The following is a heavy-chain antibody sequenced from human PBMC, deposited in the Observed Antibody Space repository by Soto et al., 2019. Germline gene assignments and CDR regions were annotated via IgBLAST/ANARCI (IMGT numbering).Heavy chain of an antibody. CDR2: IHPGDSDT. V-gene: IGHV5-51*01. J-gene: IGHJ5*02. D-gene: IGHD6-6*01. CDR3: ARMLAEYSASVGP. CDR1: GYSFASYW. Sequence: GESLKISCKGSGYSFASYWICWVRQMPVKGLEWMGIIHPGDSDTRYSPSFRGQVTISAEKSDSRAYLQWSSLEASDTAIYYCARMLAEYSASVGPWGQGTLVTVSS.